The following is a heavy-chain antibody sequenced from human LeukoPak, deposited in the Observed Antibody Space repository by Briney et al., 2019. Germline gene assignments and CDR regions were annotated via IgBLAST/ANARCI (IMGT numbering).Heavy chain of an antibody. CDR3: ASSNRVGATKSYFDY. D-gene: IGHD1-26*01. J-gene: IGHJ4*02. CDR2: ISYDGSNK. CDR1: GFTFSSYA. Sequence: GGSLRLSCAASGFTFSSYAMHWVRQAPGKGLEWVAVISYDGSNKYYADSVKGRFTISRDNSKNTLYLQMNGLRAEDTAVYYCASSNRVGATKSYFDYWGQGTLVTVSS. V-gene: IGHV3-30-3*01.